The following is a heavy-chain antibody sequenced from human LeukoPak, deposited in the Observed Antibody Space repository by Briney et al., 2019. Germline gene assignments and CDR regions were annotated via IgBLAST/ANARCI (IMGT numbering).Heavy chain of an antibody. CDR3: ARGNGDYAIYYFDY. D-gene: IGHD4-17*01. CDR1: GGSISSYY. J-gene: IGHJ4*02. Sequence: SETLSLTCTVSGGSISSYYWSWIRQPAGKGLEWIGRIYTSGSTNYNPSLKSRVTVSVDTSKNQFSLKLSSVTAAGTAVYYCARGNGDYAIYYFDYWGQGTLVTISS. CDR2: IYTSGST. V-gene: IGHV4-4*07.